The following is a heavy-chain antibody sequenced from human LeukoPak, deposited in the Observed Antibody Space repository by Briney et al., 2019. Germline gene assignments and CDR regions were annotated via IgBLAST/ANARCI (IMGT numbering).Heavy chain of an antibody. J-gene: IGHJ4*02. CDR2: IKQDGGEK. CDR3: AREDHSNYNY. V-gene: IGHV3-7*01. D-gene: IGHD4-11*01. Sequence: SGGSLRLSCTASALSFSSYAMSWVREAPGKGLEWVANIKQDGGEKFYVDSVKGRFTISRDNAKNSLYLQMNSLRAEDTAVYYCAREDHSNYNYWGQGTLVTVSS. CDR1: ALSFSSYA.